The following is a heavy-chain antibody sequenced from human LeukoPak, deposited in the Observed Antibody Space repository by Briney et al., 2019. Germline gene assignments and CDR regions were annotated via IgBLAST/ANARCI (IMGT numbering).Heavy chain of an antibody. J-gene: IGHJ4*02. V-gene: IGHV1-18*01. D-gene: IGHD6-19*01. CDR2: ISAYNGNT. CDR3: ARDRHASGWYDFDY. Sequence: ASVKVSCKASGYTFTSYGISWVRQAPGQGLEWMGWISAYNGNTNYAQKLQGRVTTTTDTSTSTAYMELRSLRSDDTAVYYCARDRHASGWYDFDYWGQGTLVTVSS. CDR1: GYTFTSYG.